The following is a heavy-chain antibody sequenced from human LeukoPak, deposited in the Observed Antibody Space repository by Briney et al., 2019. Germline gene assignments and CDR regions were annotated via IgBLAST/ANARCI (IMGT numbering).Heavy chain of an antibody. D-gene: IGHD3-10*01. J-gene: IGHJ3*02. CDR1: GGSISSGDYY. Sequence: SQTLSLTCTVSGGSISSGDYYWGWIRQPPGKGLEWIGYTYYSGSTYYNPSLKSRVTISVDPSKNQFSLKLSSVTAADTAVYYCARDSAYYYGSGSLSYDAFDIWGQGTMVTVSS. V-gene: IGHV4-30-4*08. CDR3: ARDSAYYYGSGSLSYDAFDI. CDR2: TYYSGST.